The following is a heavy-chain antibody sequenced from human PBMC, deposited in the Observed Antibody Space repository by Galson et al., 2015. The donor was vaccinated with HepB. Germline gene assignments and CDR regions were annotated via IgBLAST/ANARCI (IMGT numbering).Heavy chain of an antibody. J-gene: IGHJ5*02. D-gene: IGHD3-3*01. CDR3: ARDVIVPAGGNWFDP. CDR2: IYSGGST. V-gene: IGHV3-53*01. Sequence: SLRLSCAASGFTVSSNYMSWVRQAPGKGLEWVSVIYSGGSTYYADSVKGRFTISRDNSKNTLYLQMNSLRAEDTAVYYCARDVIVPAGGNWFDPWGQGTLVTVSS. CDR1: GFTVSSNY.